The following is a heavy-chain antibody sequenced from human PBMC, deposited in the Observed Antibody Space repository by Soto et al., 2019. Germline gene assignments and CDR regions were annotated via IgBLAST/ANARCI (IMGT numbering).Heavy chain of an antibody. Sequence: ASVKVSCKASGYIFTSFYMHWVRQAPGKGLEWMGRINPDGGSTNYAQKFQGKVSMTSDTSTSTAYMEVSSLGSEDTAVYYCARDQGGSWTKYGMDVWGQGTTVTVSS. CDR2: INPDGGST. V-gene: IGHV1-46*01. CDR1: GYIFTSFY. CDR3: ARDQGGSWTKYGMDV. J-gene: IGHJ6*02. D-gene: IGHD2-15*01.